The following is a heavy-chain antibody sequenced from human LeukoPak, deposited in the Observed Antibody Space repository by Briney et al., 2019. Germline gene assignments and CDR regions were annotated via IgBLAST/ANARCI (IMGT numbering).Heavy chain of an antibody. Sequence: SETLSLTCAVYGGSFSGYYWSWIRQPPGKGLEWIGEINHSGSTNYNPSLKSRVTISVDTSKNQFSLKLSSVTAADTAVYYCARASGYSSSWCKIFWFDPWGQGTLVTVSS. J-gene: IGHJ5*02. D-gene: IGHD6-13*01. CDR2: INHSGST. CDR1: GGSFSGYY. V-gene: IGHV4-34*01. CDR3: ARASGYSSSWCKIFWFDP.